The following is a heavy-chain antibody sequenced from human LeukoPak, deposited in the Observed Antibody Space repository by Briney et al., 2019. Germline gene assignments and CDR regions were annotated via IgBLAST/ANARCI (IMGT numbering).Heavy chain of an antibody. CDR1: GYTFTSYG. Sequence: SVKVSCKASGYTFTSYGISWVRQAPGQGLEWMGGIIPIFGTANYAQKFQGRVTITADESTSTAYMELSSLRSEDTAVYYCARGGVASYYYYGMDVWGQGTTVTVSS. CDR2: IIPIFGTA. J-gene: IGHJ6*02. D-gene: IGHD1-26*01. V-gene: IGHV1-69*13. CDR3: ARGGVASYYYYGMDV.